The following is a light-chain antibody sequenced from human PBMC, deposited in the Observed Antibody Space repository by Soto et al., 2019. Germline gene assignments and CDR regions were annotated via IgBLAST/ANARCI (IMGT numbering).Light chain of an antibody. V-gene: IGLV2-14*01. J-gene: IGLJ2*01. Sequence: QSALTQPASVSGSPGQSITISCTGTIYDFGAYHYVSWYQQFPGKAPKLILYEVSNRPSGISNRFSGFRSGSTASLTVSGLQPEDDAHYYCISYTTTGALVFGGGTKLTVL. CDR1: IYDFGAYHY. CDR3: ISYTTTGALV. CDR2: EVS.